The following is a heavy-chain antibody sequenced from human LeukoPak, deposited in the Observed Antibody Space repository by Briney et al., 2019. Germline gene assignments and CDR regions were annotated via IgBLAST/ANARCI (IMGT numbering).Heavy chain of an antibody. CDR3: AKVSRASSSHTGGWFDP. V-gene: IGHV3-30*18. J-gene: IGHJ5*02. CDR1: GFPFSSYG. CDR2: ISYDGSNK. D-gene: IGHD6-13*01. Sequence: GGSLRLSCAASGFPFSSYGMHWVRQAPGKGLEWVAVISYDGSNKYYADSVKGRFTISRDNSKNTLYLQMNSLRAEDTAVYYCAKVSRASSSHTGGWFDPWGQGTLVTVSS.